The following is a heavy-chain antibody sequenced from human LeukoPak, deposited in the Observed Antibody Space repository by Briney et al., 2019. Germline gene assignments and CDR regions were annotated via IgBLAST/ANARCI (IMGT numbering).Heavy chain of an antibody. J-gene: IGHJ4*02. D-gene: IGHD3-10*01. CDR2: ISAYNGNT. V-gene: IGHV1-18*01. CDR1: GYTFTRYG. Sequence: GASVKVSCKASGYTFTRYGISWVRQAPGQGLEGMGWISAYNGNTNYAQKLQSRVPMTPDTSTSTAYMELRSLRSDDTAVYYCARAYPRYYGSGSYYDEGGFDYWGQGTLVTVSS. CDR3: ARAYPRYYGSGSYYDEGGFDY.